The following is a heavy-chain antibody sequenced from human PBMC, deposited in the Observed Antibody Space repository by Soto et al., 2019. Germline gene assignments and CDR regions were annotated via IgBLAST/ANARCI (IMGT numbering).Heavy chain of an antibody. J-gene: IGHJ3*02. D-gene: IGHD3-22*01. CDR3: ARGVDDSSI. CDR1: GGSISSHY. CDR2: IYYSGST. Sequence: QVQLQESGPGRVKPSETLSLTCSVSGGSISSHYWSWIRQPPGKGLEWIGYIYYSGSTDYNPSLKSRVSIPGKTSQTQFSLKLRSVAAADTAVYYCARGVDDSSIWGQGKMVRVSS. V-gene: IGHV4-59*11.